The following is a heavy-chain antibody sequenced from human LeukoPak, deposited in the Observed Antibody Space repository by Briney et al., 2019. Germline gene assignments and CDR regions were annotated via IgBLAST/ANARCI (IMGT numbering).Heavy chain of an antibody. Sequence: GGSLRLSCAASGFTFSSYAMHWVRQAPGKGLEWVSVISYDGSNKYYADSVKGRFTISRDNSKTTLYLQMNSLRAEDTAVYYCASYTLNDYGDYTPFDYWGQGTLVTVSS. V-gene: IGHV3-30-3*01. CDR1: GFTFSSYA. D-gene: IGHD4-17*01. CDR2: ISYDGSNK. J-gene: IGHJ4*02. CDR3: ASYTLNDYGDYTPFDY.